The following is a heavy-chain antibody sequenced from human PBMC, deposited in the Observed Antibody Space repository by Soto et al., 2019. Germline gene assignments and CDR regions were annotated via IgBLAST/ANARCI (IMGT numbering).Heavy chain of an antibody. D-gene: IGHD3-10*01. J-gene: IGHJ5*02. V-gene: IGHV3-9*01. Sequence: QLVESGGGLVQPGRSLRLSCEASGFIFKNYAMVWVRQGPGKGLEWVSSISWNSGNLDYGDSVQGRFTISRDNAKNSLYLQMNSLRTEDTACYFCSKAPVYGSGGWFDAWGQGTLVTVSS. CDR2: ISWNSGNL. CDR1: GFIFKNYA. CDR3: SKAPVYGSGGWFDA.